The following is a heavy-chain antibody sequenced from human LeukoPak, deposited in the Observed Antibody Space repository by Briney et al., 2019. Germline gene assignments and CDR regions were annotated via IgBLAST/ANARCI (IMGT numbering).Heavy chain of an antibody. CDR1: GFTFSSYG. CDR2: IWYDGSNK. J-gene: IGHJ5*02. V-gene: IGHV3-33*01. D-gene: IGHD1-26*01. CDR3: ARDRSGSMLYNWFDP. Sequence: GGSLRLSCAASGFTFSSYGMHWVRQVPGKGLEWVAVIWYDGSNKYYADSVKGRFTISRDNSKNTLYLQMNSLRAEDTAVYYCARDRSGSMLYNWFDPWGQGTLVTVSS.